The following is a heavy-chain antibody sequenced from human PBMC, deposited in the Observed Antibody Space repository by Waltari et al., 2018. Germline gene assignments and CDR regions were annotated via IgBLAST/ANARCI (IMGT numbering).Heavy chain of an antibody. V-gene: IGHV1-8*03. CDR2: MNPNSGNT. D-gene: IGHD2-8*02. J-gene: IGHJ6*02. CDR3: ARTYCTGGVCYSAYSSSSRIFVYGMDV. Sequence: QVQLVQSGAEVKKPGASVKVSCKASGYTFTSYDINWVRQATGQGLEWMGWMNPNSGNTGYAQKFQGRVTITRNTSISTAYMELSSLRSEDTAVYYCARTYCTGGVCYSAYSSSSRIFVYGMDVWGQGP. CDR1: GYTFTSYD.